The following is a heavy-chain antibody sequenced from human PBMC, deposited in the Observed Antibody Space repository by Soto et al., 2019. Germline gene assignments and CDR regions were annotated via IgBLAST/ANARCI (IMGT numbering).Heavy chain of an antibody. J-gene: IGHJ4*02. CDR3: ARVSRGYSGYEPLDY. V-gene: IGHV3-66*01. CDR1: GFTVSNNF. CDR2: LYTDGST. Sequence: WGSLRLSCAASGFTVSNNFMSWVRQAPGKGLEWVSTLYTDGSTHYADSVKGRFTISRDNSKSNLDLQMNSLRTEDSGVYYCARVSRGYSGYEPLDYWGRGTLVTVSS. D-gene: IGHD5-12*01.